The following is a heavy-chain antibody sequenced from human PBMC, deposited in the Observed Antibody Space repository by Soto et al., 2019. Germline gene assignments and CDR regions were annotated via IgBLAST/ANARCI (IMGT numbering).Heavy chain of an antibody. CDR3: GKDNYSSSWYDYYYYGMDV. V-gene: IGHV3-23*01. CDR1: GFTFSSYA. Sequence: GGSLRLSCAASGFTFSSYAMSWVRQAPGKGLEWVSAISGSGGSTYYADSVKGRFTISRDNSKNTLYLQMNSLRAEDTAVYYCGKDNYSSSWYDYYYYGMDVWGQGTTVTVSS. J-gene: IGHJ6*02. CDR2: ISGSGGST. D-gene: IGHD6-13*01.